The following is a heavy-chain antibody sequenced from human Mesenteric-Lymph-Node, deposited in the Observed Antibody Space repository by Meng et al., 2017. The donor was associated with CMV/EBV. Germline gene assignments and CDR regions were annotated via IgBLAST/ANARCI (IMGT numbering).Heavy chain of an antibody. D-gene: IGHD5-18*01. CDR2: IKQDGSEK. CDR1: GITFSSDA. Sequence: GESLMISCAASGITFSSDAMSWVRPAPGRRLEWVANIKQDGSEKYDEDSVKGRFTISRDNTKNSLYLQMNSLRAEDTAVYYCARVTAQYCFDYGGPGTLVTVSS. J-gene: IGHJ4*02. CDR3: ARVTAQYCFDY. V-gene: IGHV3-7*01.